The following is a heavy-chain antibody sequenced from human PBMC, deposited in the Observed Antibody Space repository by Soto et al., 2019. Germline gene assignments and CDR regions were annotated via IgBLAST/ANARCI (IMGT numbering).Heavy chain of an antibody. J-gene: IGHJ6*02. CDR2: IYYSGST. CDR3: ARDSHTVTTSRRYYYYGMDV. D-gene: IGHD4-17*01. CDR1: GCSISSGDYY. Sequence: PXETLSLTCTVSGCSISSGDYYWSWIRQPPGKGLEWIGYIYYSGSTYYNPSLKSRVTISVDTSKNQFSLKLSSVTAADTAVYYCARDSHTVTTSRRYYYYGMDVWGQGTTVTVSS. V-gene: IGHV4-30-4*01.